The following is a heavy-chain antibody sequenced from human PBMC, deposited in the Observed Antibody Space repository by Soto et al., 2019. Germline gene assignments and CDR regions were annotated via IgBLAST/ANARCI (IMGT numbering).Heavy chain of an antibody. V-gene: IGHV4-61*01. Sequence: SETLSLTCTVSGGSVSRGNYFWSWIRQPPGKGLEWIGYIHSSGSTNYNPSLKSRVTISADTSRNQFSLKLTSVTAADTAVYYCAILTKPTAVTTAFRGGYGLDVWGQGTTVTVSS. CDR2: IHSSGST. D-gene: IGHD4-17*01. J-gene: IGHJ6*02. CDR1: GGSVSRGNYF. CDR3: AILTKPTAVTTAFRGGYGLDV.